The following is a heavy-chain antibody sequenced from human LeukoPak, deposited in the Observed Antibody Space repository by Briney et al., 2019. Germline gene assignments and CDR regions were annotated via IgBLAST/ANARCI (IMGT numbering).Heavy chain of an antibody. CDR2: IYTSGST. J-gene: IGHJ6*03. CDR1: GASISSYY. D-gene: IGHD6-6*01. Sequence: SETLSLTCTVSGASISSYYWTWIRQPAGKGLEWIGRIYTSGSTNYNPSLKSRVTMSVDTSKNQFSLKLSSVTAADTTVYYCARVHISSSRAYYYYMDVWGKGTTVTVSS. CDR3: ARVHISSSRAYYYYMDV. V-gene: IGHV4-4*07.